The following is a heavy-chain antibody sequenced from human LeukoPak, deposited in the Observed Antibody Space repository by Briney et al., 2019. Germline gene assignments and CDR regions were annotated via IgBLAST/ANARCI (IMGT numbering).Heavy chain of an antibody. CDR3: ARDLQDYYYRDV. CDR2: ISNYSSMM. V-gene: IGHV3-48*02. Sequence: GGSLRLSCDGSGFTLSRHIMNWVRQAPGKGQEWLSVISNYSSMMYYAVLVRGRFTISRDNAKKSLYLQMNSLRDEDTALYYCARDLQDYYYRDVRGKATTVTVSS. CDR1: GFTLSRHI. J-gene: IGHJ6*03.